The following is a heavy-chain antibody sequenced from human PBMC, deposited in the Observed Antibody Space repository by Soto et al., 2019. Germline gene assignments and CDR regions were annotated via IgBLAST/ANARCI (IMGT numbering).Heavy chain of an antibody. CDR3: ARSAWLQGGMDV. J-gene: IGHJ6*02. V-gene: IGHV1-8*01. D-gene: IGHD5-12*01. CDR1: GYTFTSYD. CDR2: MNPNSGNT. Sequence: ASVKVSCKASGYTFTSYDINWVRQATGQGLEWMGWMNPNSGNTGYAQKFQGRVTMTRNTSISTAHMELSSLRSEDTAVYYCARSAWLQGGMDVWGQGTPVTVYS.